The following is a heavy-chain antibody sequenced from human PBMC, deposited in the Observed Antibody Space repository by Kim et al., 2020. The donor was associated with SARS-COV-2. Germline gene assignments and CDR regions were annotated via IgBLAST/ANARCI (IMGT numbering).Heavy chain of an antibody. CDR3: ARGWRVVRHYDYVWGSLAQAN. J-gene: IGHJ4*02. Sequence: SETLSLTCAVYGGSFSGYYWSWIRQPPGKGLEWIGKINHSGSTNYNPSLKSRVTISVDTSKNQFSLKLSSVTAADTAVYYCARGWRVVRHYDYVWGSLAQANWGPGPLVTVSS. CDR1: GGSFSGYY. CDR2: INHSGST. V-gene: IGHV4-34*01. D-gene: IGHD3-16*01.